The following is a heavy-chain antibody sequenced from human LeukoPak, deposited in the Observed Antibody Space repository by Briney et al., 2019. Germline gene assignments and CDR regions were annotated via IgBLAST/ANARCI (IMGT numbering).Heavy chain of an antibody. CDR1: GFTFTTFW. CDR3: AREDYYGSGSPLDY. D-gene: IGHD3-10*01. J-gene: IGHJ4*02. Sequence: GGSLRLSCAASGFTFTTFWMSWVRQAPGKGLEWVANIKQDGSERYYVDSVKGRFTISRDNAKNSLYLQMNSLRAEDTAVYYCAREDYYGSGSPLDYWGQGTLVTVSS. CDR2: IKQDGSER. V-gene: IGHV3-7*01.